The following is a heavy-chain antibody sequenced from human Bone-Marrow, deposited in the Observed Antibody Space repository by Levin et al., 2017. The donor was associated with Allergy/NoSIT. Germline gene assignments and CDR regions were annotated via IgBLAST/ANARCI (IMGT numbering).Heavy chain of an antibody. CDR3: AGGRFCSSGGCPD. V-gene: IGHV3-66*01. CDR2: IYSIGTT. D-gene: IGHD2-15*01. CDR1: GFTVSNNY. J-gene: IGHJ4*02. Sequence: GGSLRLSCAASGFTVSNNYMRWVRQAPGKGLEWVSLIYSIGTTKYADSVKGRFTISRDSSKNTVYLQMNSLRAEDTAVYYCAGGRFCSSGGCPDWGQGTLVPGSS.